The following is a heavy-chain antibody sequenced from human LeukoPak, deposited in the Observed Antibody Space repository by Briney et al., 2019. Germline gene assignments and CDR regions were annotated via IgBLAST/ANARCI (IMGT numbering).Heavy chain of an antibody. D-gene: IGHD6-13*01. J-gene: IGHJ6*02. Sequence: PSETLSLTCTVSGGSISSSSYYWGWIRQPPGKGLEWIGSIYYSGSTYYNPSLKSRVTISVDTSKNQFSLKLSSVTAADTAVYYCARDYRQLGIYYYYGMDVWGQGTTVTVSS. CDR2: IYYSGST. V-gene: IGHV4-39*07. CDR1: GGSISSSSYY. CDR3: ARDYRQLGIYYYYGMDV.